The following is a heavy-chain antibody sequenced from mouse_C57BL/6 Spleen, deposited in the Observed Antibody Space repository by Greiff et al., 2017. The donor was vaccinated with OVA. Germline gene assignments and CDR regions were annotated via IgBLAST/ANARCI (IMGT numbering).Heavy chain of an antibody. J-gene: IGHJ2*01. Sequence: EVKLMESGPGLVKPSQSLSLTCSVTGYSITSGYYWNWIRQFPGNKLEWMGYISYDGSNNYNPSLKNRISITRDTSKNQFFLKLNSVTTEDTATYYCAREGDYYGTEAFDYWGQGTTLTVSS. D-gene: IGHD1-1*01. CDR3: AREGDYYGTEAFDY. CDR2: ISYDGSN. V-gene: IGHV3-6*01. CDR1: GYSITSGYY.